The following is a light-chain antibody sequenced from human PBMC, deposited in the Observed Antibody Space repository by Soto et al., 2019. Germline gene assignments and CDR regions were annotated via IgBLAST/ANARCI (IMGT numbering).Light chain of an antibody. CDR1: TSNIAGNT. V-gene: IGLV1-44*01. CDR3: ATWDDSLNAAV. Sequence: QSVLTQPPSLFGTPGQRVTISCSGSTSNIAGNTVHWYQHLPETAPKLLIYIDDQRPSGVPDRFSGSKSGTSASLAISGLQSEDEADYYCATWDDSLNAAVFGGGTQLTVL. J-gene: IGLJ7*01. CDR2: IDD.